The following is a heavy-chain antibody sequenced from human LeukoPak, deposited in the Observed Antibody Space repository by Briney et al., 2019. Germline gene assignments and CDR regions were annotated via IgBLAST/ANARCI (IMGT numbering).Heavy chain of an antibody. J-gene: IGHJ4*02. CDR1: GFTFSSYW. Sequence: GGSLRLSCAASGFTFSSYWMHWVRQGPGKGLVWVSRINSDGGSTTYADSVKGRFTISKDNAKNTLYLQMKSLRAEDTAVYYCARGSYGYDYWGQGTLVTVSS. CDR2: INSDGGST. D-gene: IGHD5-18*01. V-gene: IGHV3-74*01. CDR3: ARGSYGYDY.